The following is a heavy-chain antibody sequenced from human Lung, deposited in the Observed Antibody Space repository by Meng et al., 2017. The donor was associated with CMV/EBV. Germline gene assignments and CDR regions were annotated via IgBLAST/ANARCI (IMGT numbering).Heavy chain of an antibody. J-gene: IGHJ4*02. CDR1: GGSFSSSSYY. CDR3: ARGAMPNGIGYTGGCCFDV. D-gene: IGHD2-2*01. V-gene: IGHV4-39*07. Sequence: SETLSLXCSVSGGSFSSSSYYWGWIRQPPGKGLEWIGKIYYSGSTYYNPSLKSPVTISVDTSKNQFSLKLSSMTAEDPAVYYCARGAMPNGIGYTGGCCFDVWGQGTXVTVSS. CDR2: IYYSGST.